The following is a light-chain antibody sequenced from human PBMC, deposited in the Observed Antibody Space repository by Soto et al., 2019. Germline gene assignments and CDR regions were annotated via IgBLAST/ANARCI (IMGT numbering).Light chain of an antibody. J-gene: IGLJ2*01. Sequence: QSALTQPASVSGSPGQSITISCTGTSSDVGSYNLVSWYQQHPGKAPKLMIYEGSKRPSGVSNRFSGSKSVNTASLTISGLQAEDEADYYGCSYAGSSKVVGGGTKLTVL. V-gene: IGLV2-23*01. CDR3: CSYAGSSKV. CDR1: SSDVGSYNL. CDR2: EGS.